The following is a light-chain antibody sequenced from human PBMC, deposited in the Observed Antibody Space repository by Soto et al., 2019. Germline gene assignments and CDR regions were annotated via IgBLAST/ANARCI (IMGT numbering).Light chain of an antibody. CDR1: QSLVNSDGNTY. CDR3: MQVTQFPLT. Sequence: DIVMTQTPLSSPVTLGQPASISCRSSQSLVNSDGNTYLSWLQQRPGQPPRLLIYKTSNRSSGVPDSFSGSWAGTDFSLKINRVEAEDVRVYYCMQVTQFPLTFGPGTKVDIK. V-gene: IGKV2-24*01. J-gene: IGKJ3*01. CDR2: KTS.